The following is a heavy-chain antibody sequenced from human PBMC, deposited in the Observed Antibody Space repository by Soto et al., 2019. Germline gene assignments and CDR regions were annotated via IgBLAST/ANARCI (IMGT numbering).Heavy chain of an antibody. J-gene: IGHJ6*02. D-gene: IGHD2-2*01. V-gene: IGHV3-30-3*01. CDR3: ARDRGVPAAPITYYYGMDV. Sequence: PGGSLRLSCAASGFTFSSYAMHWARQAPGKGLEWVAVISYDGSNKYYADSVKGRFTISRDNSKNTLYLQMNSLRAEDTAVYYCARDRGVPAAPITYYYGMDVWGQGTTVTVSS. CDR2: ISYDGSNK. CDR1: GFTFSSYA.